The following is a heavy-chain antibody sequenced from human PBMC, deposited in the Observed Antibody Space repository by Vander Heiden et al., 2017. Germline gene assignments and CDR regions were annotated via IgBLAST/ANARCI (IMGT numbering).Heavy chain of an antibody. CDR1: GGSISSSSYY. D-gene: IGHD5-12*01. J-gene: IGHJ4*02. CDR3: ARHDGYYFDY. V-gene: IGHV4-39*01. CDR2: IYYSGST. Sequence: GLVKPSETLSLTCTVSGGSISSSSYYWGWIRQPPGKGLEWIGSIYYSGSTYYNPSLKSRVTISVDTSKNQFSLKLSSVTAADTAVYYCARHDGYYFDYWGQGTLVTVSS.